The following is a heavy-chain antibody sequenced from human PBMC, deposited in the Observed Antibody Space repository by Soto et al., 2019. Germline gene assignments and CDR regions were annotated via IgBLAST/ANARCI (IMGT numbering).Heavy chain of an antibody. CDR3: AKLAGYCSGNSRHGDYAMDV. CDR2: FYYSENT. V-gene: IGHV4-39*01. CDR1: GGSISSRSYS. D-gene: IGHD2-2*01. J-gene: IGHJ6*02. Sequence: PSETLSLTCSVSGGSISSRSYSWGWIRQPPGEGLEWIGTFYYSENTYYNPSLKSRVSISVDTSKNQFSLKVSSVTAADTAVYYCAKLAGYCSGNSRHGDYAMDVWGQGTTVTVSS.